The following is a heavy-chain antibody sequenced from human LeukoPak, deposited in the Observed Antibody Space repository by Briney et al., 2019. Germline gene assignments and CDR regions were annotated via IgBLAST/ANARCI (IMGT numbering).Heavy chain of an antibody. CDR3: ARDGQDYGDYDYYYGMDV. D-gene: IGHD4-17*01. Sequence: SETLSLTCTVSGGSLSSGSYYWSSIRQPPGTGLEWLGYIYYSGSTNYNPSLKSRVTISIDTSKNQFSLKLTSVTAADTAVYYCARDGQDYGDYDYYYGMDVWGKGTTVTVSS. V-gene: IGHV4-61*01. CDR1: GGSLSSGSYY. CDR2: IYYSGST. J-gene: IGHJ6*04.